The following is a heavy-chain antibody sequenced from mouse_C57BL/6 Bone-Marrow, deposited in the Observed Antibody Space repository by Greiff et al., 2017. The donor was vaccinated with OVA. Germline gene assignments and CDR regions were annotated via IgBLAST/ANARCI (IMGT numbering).Heavy chain of an antibody. V-gene: IGHV1-19*01. J-gene: IGHJ2*01. CDR1: GYTFTDYY. Sequence: VQLQQSGPVLVKPGASVKMSCKASGYTFTDYYLNWVQQSHGKSLEWIGVINPYNGGTSYNQKFKGKATLTVDKSSSTAYMELNSLTSEDSAVYYCARPGTSYFDYWGQGTTLTVSS. CDR2: INPYNGGT. D-gene: IGHD4-1*01. CDR3: ARPGTSYFDY.